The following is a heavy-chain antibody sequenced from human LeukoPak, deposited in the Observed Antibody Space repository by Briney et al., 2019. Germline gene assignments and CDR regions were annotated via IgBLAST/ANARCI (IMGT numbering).Heavy chain of an antibody. J-gene: IGHJ6*02. V-gene: IGHV3-7*03. CDR2: IKNDGSET. CDR3: ARGGGLDV. D-gene: IGHD3-16*01. CDR1: GFNFRDHW. Sequence: PGGSLRLSCAVSGFNFRDHWMDWVCQAPGKGLEWVGHIKNDGSETYYLDSLKGRFSISRDNAKNSLYLQMSNLRAEDTAVYFCARGGGLDVWGQGATVTVSS.